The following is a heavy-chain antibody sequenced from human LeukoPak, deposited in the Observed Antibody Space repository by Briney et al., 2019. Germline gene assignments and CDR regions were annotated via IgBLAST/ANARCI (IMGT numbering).Heavy chain of an antibody. Sequence: GGSLRLSCAASGFTFSSYGMHWVRQAPGKGLEWVAFIRYDGSNKYCADSVKGRFTISRDNSKNTLYLQMNSLRAEDTAVYYCAKDPYHTIFGVVIGTFDPWGQGTLVTVSS. V-gene: IGHV3-30*02. CDR1: GFTFSSYG. CDR3: AKDPYHTIFGVVIGTFDP. CDR2: IRYDGSNK. D-gene: IGHD3-3*01. J-gene: IGHJ5*02.